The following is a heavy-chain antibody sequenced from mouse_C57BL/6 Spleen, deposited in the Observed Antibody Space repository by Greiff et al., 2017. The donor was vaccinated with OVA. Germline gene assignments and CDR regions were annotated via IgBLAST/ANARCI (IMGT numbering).Heavy chain of an antibody. Sequence: VQLKQSGGGLVQPGGSMKLSCVASGFTFSNYWMNWVRQSPEQGLEWVAQIRLKSDNYATHYAESVKGRFTISRDDSKSSVYLQMNNLRAEDTGIYYCTRGNYFTLDYWGQGTTLTVSS. D-gene: IGHD2-1*01. V-gene: IGHV6-3*01. CDR1: GFTFSNYW. CDR3: TRGNYFTLDY. CDR2: IRLKSDNYAT. J-gene: IGHJ2*01.